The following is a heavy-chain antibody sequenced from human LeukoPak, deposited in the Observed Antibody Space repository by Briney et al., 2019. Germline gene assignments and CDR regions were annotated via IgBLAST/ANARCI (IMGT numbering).Heavy chain of an antibody. CDR1: GFTLDNYA. CDR3: AKDTGWELGYFDY. J-gene: IGHJ4*02. D-gene: IGHD1-26*01. Sequence: AGGSLRLSCAASGFTLDNYAMHWVRHAPGKGLEWVSGISWNSGSIGYADSVKGRFTISKDNAKNSLYLQMTSLRAEDTALYYCAKDTGWELGYFDYWGQGTLVTVSS. CDR2: ISWNSGSI. V-gene: IGHV3-9*01.